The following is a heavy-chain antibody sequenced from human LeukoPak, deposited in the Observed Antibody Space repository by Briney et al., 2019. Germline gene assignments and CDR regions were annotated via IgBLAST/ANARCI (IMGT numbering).Heavy chain of an antibody. Sequence: GASVKVSCKASGYTFTSYGISWVRQAPGQGLEWMGWISAYNGNTNYAQKLQGRVTMTTDTSTSTAYMELRSLRSDDTAVYYCASGRSDSYGSGSLLFDYWGQGTLVTVSS. CDR3: ASGRSDSYGSGSLLFDY. D-gene: IGHD3-10*01. J-gene: IGHJ4*02. CDR2: ISAYNGNT. V-gene: IGHV1-18*01. CDR1: GYTFTSYG.